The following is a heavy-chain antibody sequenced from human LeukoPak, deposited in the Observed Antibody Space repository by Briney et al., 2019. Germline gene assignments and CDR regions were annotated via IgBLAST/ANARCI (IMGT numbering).Heavy chain of an antibody. J-gene: IGHJ4*02. V-gene: IGHV1-69*01. CDR2: IIPFSGTV. CDR1: GGTFSTYA. Sequence: SVKVSCKVSGGTFSTYALSWVRQAPGQGLEWMGGIIPFSGTVNYAQKFQGRVTITADGSTSTAYMALSSLRSEDTAIYYCARAYSSGWFPHFGDYWGQGTLVTVSS. CDR3: ARAYSSGWFPHFGDY. D-gene: IGHD6-19*01.